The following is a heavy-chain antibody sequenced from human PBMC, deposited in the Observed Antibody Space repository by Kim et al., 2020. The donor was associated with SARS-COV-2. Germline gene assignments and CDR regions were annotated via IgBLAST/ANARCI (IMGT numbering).Heavy chain of an antibody. CDR3: ARHLPDGTNDAFDI. V-gene: IGHV5-51*01. D-gene: IGHD1-26*01. Sequence: PSFHGQVTISADKSISTAYLQWSSLKASDTAMYYCARHLPDGTNDAFDIWGQGTMVTVSS. J-gene: IGHJ3*02.